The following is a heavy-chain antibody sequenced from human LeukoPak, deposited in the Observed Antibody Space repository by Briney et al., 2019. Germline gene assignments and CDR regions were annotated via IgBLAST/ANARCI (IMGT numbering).Heavy chain of an antibody. V-gene: IGHV3-64*01. CDR1: GFIFSNFP. CDR3: AVWAPGLDY. Sequence: GGSLRLSCAASGFIFSNFPMHWVRQAPGQGLEFVSAISPDASTIYYANSLKGRFTISRDNSKNTLYLQMGGLRAEDTAVYFCAVWAPGLDYWGQGTLVTVSS. D-gene: IGHD2-8*01. CDR2: ISPDASTI. J-gene: IGHJ4*02.